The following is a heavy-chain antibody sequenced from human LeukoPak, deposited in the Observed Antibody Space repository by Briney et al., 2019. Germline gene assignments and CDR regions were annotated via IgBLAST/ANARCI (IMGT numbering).Heavy chain of an antibody. CDR1: GASFSGYY. D-gene: IGHD3-22*01. J-gene: IGHJ4*02. CDR3: ARGGDSKGGFYYFDY. CDR2: INHSGST. V-gene: IGHV4-34*01. Sequence: SETLSLTCAVYGASFSGYYWSWIRQPPGKGLEWIGEINHSGSTNYNPSLKSRVTMSVDTSKNQFSLKLSSVTAADTAVYYCARGGDSKGGFYYFDYWGQGTLVTVSS.